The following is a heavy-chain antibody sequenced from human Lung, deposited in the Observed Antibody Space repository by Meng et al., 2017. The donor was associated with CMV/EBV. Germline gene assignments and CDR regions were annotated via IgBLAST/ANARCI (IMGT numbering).Heavy chain of an antibody. D-gene: IGHD5-18*01. CDR3: AKVAGIQLGRSYFDY. CDR2: ISGSGGST. V-gene: IGHV3-23*01. CDR1: GFTFSSYA. J-gene: IGHJ4*02. Sequence: SCAASGFTFSSYAMSWVRQAPGKGLEWVSAISGSGGSTYYADSVKGRFTISRDNSKNTLYLQMNSLRAEDTAVYYCAKVAGIQLGRSYFDYWGQGTXVTVSS.